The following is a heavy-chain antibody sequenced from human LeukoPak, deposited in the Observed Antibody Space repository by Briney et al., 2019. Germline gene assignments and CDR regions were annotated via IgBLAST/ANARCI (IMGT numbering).Heavy chain of an antibody. CDR1: GFTFKTYS. V-gene: IGHV3-48*04. CDR2: ISGSSRTM. D-gene: IGHD4-23*01. J-gene: IGHJ4*02. Sequence: GGSLRLSCAASGFTFKTYSMNWVRQAPGKGLEWVSYISGSSRTMYYADSVKGRFTISRDNAKNSLYLQMNSLRAEDTAMYYCARDLGLYDYGGNIDYWGQGTLVTVSS. CDR3: ARDLGLYDYGGNIDY.